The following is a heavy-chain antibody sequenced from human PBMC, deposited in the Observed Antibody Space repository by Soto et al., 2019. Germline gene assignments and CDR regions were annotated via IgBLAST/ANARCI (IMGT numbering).Heavy chain of an antibody. J-gene: IGHJ1*01. D-gene: IGHD5-12*01. CDR2: IIPIFGTA. Sequence: QVQLVQSGAEVKKPGSSVKVSCKASGGTFSSYAISWVRQAPGQGLEWMGGIIPIFGTANYAQKFQGRVTITADESTSTAYMELSSLRSEDTAVYYCVRVRDGYNLWQYFQHWGQGTLVTVSS. CDR1: GGTFSSYA. V-gene: IGHV1-69*12. CDR3: VRVRDGYNLWQYFQH.